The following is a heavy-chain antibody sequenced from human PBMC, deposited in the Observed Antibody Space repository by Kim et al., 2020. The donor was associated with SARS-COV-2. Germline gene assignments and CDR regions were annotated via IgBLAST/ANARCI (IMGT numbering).Heavy chain of an antibody. CDR2: FDPEEGHV. J-gene: IGHJ5*01. V-gene: IGHV1-24*01. CDR1: GYPLSELH. CDR3: ATGRHIWYDS. Sequence: ASVKVSCKVSGYPLSELHMHWVRQAPGKGLEWMGGFDPEEGHVIYAQNFQGRALMTEDSSTDTAYMKLSSLKSEDTAVYYCATGRHIWYDSWGQGTLVTV.